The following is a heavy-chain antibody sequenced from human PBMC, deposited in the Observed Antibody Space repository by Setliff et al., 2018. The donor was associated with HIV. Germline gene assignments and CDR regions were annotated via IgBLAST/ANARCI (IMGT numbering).Heavy chain of an antibody. V-gene: IGHV4-39*01. CDR2: IYYSDNS. D-gene: IGHD2-15*01. CDR3: ARSVPRYCSGGSCYPPLFDY. Sequence: SETLSLTCAVSGVSLTSSNYLWGWIRQPPGKGLEWIADIYYSDNSYYSPSLKSRMSISVDTSKNQFSLNLTSVTAADTAVYFCARSVPRYCSGGSCYPPLFDYWGQGTLVTVSS. J-gene: IGHJ4*02. CDR1: GVSLTSSNYL.